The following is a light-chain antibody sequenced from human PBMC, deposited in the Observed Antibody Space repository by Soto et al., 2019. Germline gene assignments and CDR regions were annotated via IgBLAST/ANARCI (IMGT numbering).Light chain of an antibody. CDR2: GNN. CDR3: ATWDDSLDVHV. J-gene: IGLJ1*01. Sequence: QLVLTQPPSASGTPGQTITISCSGGSSNIGINTVNWYEHLPGTAPRLLIYGNNQRPSGVPDRFSGSKSGTSASLAISGLQSEDEAHYYCATWDDSLDVHVFGTGTKLTVL. CDR1: SSNIGINT. V-gene: IGLV1-44*01.